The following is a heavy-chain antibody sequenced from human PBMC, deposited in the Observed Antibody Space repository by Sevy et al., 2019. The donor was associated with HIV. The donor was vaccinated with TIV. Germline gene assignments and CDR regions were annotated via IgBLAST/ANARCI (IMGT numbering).Heavy chain of an antibody. V-gene: IGHV3-23*01. CDR2: IGGSADYT. J-gene: IGHJ4*02. D-gene: IGHD3-10*01. Sequence: GGSLRLSCVTSGFTFSSYAMSWVRQTPGKGLEWVSAIGGSADYTYYADSVKGRFTISSDNSKNTQYLQMNNLRAENPAAYYCTKEVSAHSYSDYWVQGTLVTVSS. CDR1: GFTFSSYA. CDR3: TKEVSAHSYSDY.